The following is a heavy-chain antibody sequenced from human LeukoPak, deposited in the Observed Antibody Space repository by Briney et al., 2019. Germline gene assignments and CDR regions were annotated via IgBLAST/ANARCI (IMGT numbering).Heavy chain of an antibody. V-gene: IGHV3-74*01. D-gene: IGHD3-10*01. CDR2: INSDGSST. CDR1: GFTFSSYW. Sequence: PGGSLRLSCAASGFTFSSYWMHWVRQAPGKGLAWVSRINSDGSSTSYADSVKGRFTISRDNAKNTLYLQMNSLRAEDTAVYYCAARQVGGFGELSDYWGQGTLVTVSS. J-gene: IGHJ4*02. CDR3: AARQVGGFGELSDY.